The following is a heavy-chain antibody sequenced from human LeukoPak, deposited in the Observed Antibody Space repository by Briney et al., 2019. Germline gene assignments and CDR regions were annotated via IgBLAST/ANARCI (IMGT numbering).Heavy chain of an antibody. J-gene: IGHJ5*02. D-gene: IGHD4-11*01. Sequence: GGSLRLSCAVSGFTFSSYTMNWVRQAPGKGLEWVSSITGSSTYIYYADSVKGRFTISRDNAKDSLYLQMNNLGAEDTAVYYCAKDLTVTSTCWFDLWGQGTLVTVSS. CDR1: GFTFSSYT. CDR2: ITGSSTYI. CDR3: AKDLTVTSTCWFDL. V-gene: IGHV3-21*01.